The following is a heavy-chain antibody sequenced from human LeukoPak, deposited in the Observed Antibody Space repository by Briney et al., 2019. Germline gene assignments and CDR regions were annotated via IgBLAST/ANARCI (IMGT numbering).Heavy chain of an antibody. D-gene: IGHD3-22*01. V-gene: IGHV3-48*03. CDR3: ARANYYDISGYDY. CDR1: GFTFRRYE. J-gene: IGHJ4*02. Sequence: PGGSLRLSYAASGFTFRRYEMNWVRQAPGKGLEWVSYIASSGSTIYYADSVKGRFTISRDNAKNSLYLQMNSLRAEDTAVYYCARANYYDISGYDYWGQGTLVTVSS. CDR2: IASSGSTI.